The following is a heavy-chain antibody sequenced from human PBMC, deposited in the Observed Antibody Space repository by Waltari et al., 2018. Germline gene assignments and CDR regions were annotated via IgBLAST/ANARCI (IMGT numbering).Heavy chain of an antibody. CDR2: IYYSGST. CDR3: ARVAYCGGDCSTGLDY. J-gene: IGHJ4*02. CDR1: GGSISSGGYY. Sequence: QVQLQESGPGLVKPSQTLSLTCTVSGGSISSGGYYWSWIRQHPGKGLEWIGYIYYSGSTYYNPSLKSRVTISVDTSKNQFSLKLSSVTAADTAVYYCARVAYCGGDCSTGLDYWGQGTLVTVSS. V-gene: IGHV4-31*03. D-gene: IGHD2-21*01.